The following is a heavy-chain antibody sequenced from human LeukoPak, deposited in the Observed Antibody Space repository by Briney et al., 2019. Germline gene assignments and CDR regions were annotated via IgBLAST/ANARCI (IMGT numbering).Heavy chain of an antibody. CDR1: GYTFTSYD. Sequence: EASVKVSCKASGYTFTSYDIHWVRQATGQGLEWMGWMNPNSGNTGYAQKFQGRVTMTRNTSISTAYMELSSLRSEDTAVYYCARFNDILTGADYWGQGTLVTVSS. V-gene: IGHV1-8*01. CDR3: ARFNDILTGADY. J-gene: IGHJ4*02. CDR2: MNPNSGNT. D-gene: IGHD3-9*01.